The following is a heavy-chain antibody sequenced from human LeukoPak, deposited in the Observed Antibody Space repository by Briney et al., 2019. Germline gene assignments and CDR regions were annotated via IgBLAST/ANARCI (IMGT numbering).Heavy chain of an antibody. CDR3: ARDWPYGSGSYGY. J-gene: IGHJ4*02. CDR2: IKEDGSEK. V-gene: IGHV3-7*01. D-gene: IGHD3-10*01. CDR1: GFTFSSYW. Sequence: PGGSLRLSCAASGFTFSSYWMAWVRQAPGKGLEWVASIKEDGSEKYYLDSVKGRFTISRDNTKNSLYLQMNSLRAEDTAVYYCARDWPYGSGSYGYWGQGTLVTVSS.